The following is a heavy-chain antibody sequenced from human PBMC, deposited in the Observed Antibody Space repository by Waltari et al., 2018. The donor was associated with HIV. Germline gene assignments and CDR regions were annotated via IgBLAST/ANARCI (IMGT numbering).Heavy chain of an antibody. CDR2: INSDGSST. Sequence: EVQLVESGGGLVQPGGSLRLSCAASGCTSSSYRMPCVRQAPGKGLVWVSRINSDGSSTSYADSVKGRFTISRDNAKNTLYLQMNSLRAEDTAVYYCASGYSSSWRSDYYYYGMDVWGQGTTVTVSS. V-gene: IGHV3-74*01. CDR1: GCTSSSYR. CDR3: ASGYSSSWRSDYYYYGMDV. D-gene: IGHD6-13*01. J-gene: IGHJ6*02.